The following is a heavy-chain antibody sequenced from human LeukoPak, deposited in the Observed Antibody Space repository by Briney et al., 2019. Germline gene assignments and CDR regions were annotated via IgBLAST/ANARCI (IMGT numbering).Heavy chain of an antibody. Sequence: SETLSLTCTVSGGSISSYYWSWIRRPPGKGLEWIGYIYYSGSTNYNPSLKSRVTISVDTSKNQFSLKLSSVTAADTAVYYCATSGWYLLPGVYWGQGTLVTVSS. J-gene: IGHJ4*02. V-gene: IGHV4-59*01. CDR3: ATSGWYLLPGVY. D-gene: IGHD6-19*01. CDR2: IYYSGST. CDR1: GGSISSYY.